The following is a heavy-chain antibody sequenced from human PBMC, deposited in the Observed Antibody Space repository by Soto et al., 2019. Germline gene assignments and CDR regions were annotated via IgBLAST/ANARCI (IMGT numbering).Heavy chain of an antibody. Sequence: QVQLVQSGAEVKKPGASVKVSCKASGYNFTSYGISWVRQAPGQGLEWMGWISAYNGNTNYAQKLQGRVTMTTDTSTCTAYLELRSLRSDDTAVYYCARDLGPELVVVVAATVYYFDYWGQGTLVTVSS. CDR3: ARDLGPELVVVVAATVYYFDY. CDR2: ISAYNGNT. J-gene: IGHJ4*02. D-gene: IGHD2-15*01. CDR1: GYNFTSYG. V-gene: IGHV1-18*04.